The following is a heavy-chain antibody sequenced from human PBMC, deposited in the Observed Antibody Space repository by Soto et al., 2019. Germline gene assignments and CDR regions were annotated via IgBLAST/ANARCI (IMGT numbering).Heavy chain of an antibody. J-gene: IGHJ4*02. CDR1: GFSFSNYG. Sequence: PWWSLRLSCAASGFSFSNYGMHWFRQAPGKGLEWVAEISFDGSNKFYADSVKGRFTISRDNSKNTLYLQMNSLRGEDTAVYYCAKDRSELEFDYWGQGTLVTVSS. CDR3: AKDRSELEFDY. D-gene: IGHD1-7*01. CDR2: ISFDGSNK. V-gene: IGHV3-30*18.